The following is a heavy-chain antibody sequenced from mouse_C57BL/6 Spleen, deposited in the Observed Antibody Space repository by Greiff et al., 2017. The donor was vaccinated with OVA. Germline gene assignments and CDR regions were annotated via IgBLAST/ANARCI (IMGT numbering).Heavy chain of an antibody. CDR3: ARDGELGRGYFDY. V-gene: IGHV3-1*01. CDR1: GYSITSGYD. D-gene: IGHD4-1*01. Sequence: EVQVVESGPGMVKPSQSLSLTCTVTGYSITSGYDWHWIRHFPGNKLEWMGYISYSGSTNYNPSLKSRISITHDTSKNHFFLKLNSVTTEDTATYYCARDGELGRGYFDYWGQGTTLTVSS. CDR2: ISYSGST. J-gene: IGHJ2*01.